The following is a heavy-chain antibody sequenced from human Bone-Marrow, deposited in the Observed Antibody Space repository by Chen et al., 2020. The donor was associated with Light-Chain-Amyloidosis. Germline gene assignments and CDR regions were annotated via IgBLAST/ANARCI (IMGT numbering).Heavy chain of an antibody. J-gene: IGHJ4*02. V-gene: IGHV4-39*01. CDR3: VRQRRGIGWLPVY. D-gene: IGHD3-9*01. Sequence: QLQPQESGPGLVKTSETLSLTCTVSSGSISSDNYYWGWIRQPPGQGLEWIGSIYFRGDTYYRPSLRSRVTISVDTSKNQFSLILNSMTAADTAVYYCVRQRRGIGWLPVYWGQGTLVTVSS. CDR1: SGSISSDNYY. CDR2: IYFRGDT.